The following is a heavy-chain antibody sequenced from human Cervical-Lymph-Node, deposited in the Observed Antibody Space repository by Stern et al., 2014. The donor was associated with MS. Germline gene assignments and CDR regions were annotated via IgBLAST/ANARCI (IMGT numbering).Heavy chain of an antibody. CDR3: ARGDHYYSYGLDV. J-gene: IGHJ6*02. Sequence: QMQLVQSGAEVKKPGASVKVSCEASGYTLTSYSMHWVRQAPGQGLEWLGVIDPNGGTTRYAQKFQGRVSMTSDTSTTTVSIEVSGLTSADTAVYYCARGDHYYSYGLDVWGQGTTVTVSS. V-gene: IGHV1-46*03. CDR2: IDPNGGTT. CDR1: GYTLTSYS.